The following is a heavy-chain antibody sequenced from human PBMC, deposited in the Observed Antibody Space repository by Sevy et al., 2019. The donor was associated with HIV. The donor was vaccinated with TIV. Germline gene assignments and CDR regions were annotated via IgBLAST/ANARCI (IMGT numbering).Heavy chain of an antibody. CDR1: GLNFSDYC. D-gene: IGHD3-10*01. V-gene: IGHV3-11*01. J-gene: IGHJ4*02. Sequence: GGSLRLSCAASGLNFSDYCMTWIRQAPGKRPEWVAYISSSGTIIYYADSVKGRFTISRDNAKNSLYLQMNSLRVEDTAMYYCAGDLASGSFFSMSFDHWGQGALVTVSS. CDR2: ISSSGTII. CDR3: AGDLASGSFFSMSFDH.